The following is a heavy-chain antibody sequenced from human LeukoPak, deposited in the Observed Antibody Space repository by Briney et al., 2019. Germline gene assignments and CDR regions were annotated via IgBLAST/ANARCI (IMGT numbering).Heavy chain of an antibody. CDR2: ISAYNGNT. CDR1: GYTFTSYG. J-gene: IGHJ6*02. V-gene: IGHV1-18*01. CDR3: ARSLYSGSYYYYGMDV. D-gene: IGHD3-10*01. Sequence: EASVKVSCKASGYTFTSYGISWVRQAPGQGLEWMGWISAYNGNTNYAQKLQGRVTMTTDTSTSTAYMELRSLRSDDTAVYYCARSLYSGSYYYYGMDVWGQGTTVTVSS.